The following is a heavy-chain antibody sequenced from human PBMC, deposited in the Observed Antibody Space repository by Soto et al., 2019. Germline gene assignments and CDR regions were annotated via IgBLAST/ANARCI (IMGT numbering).Heavy chain of an antibody. D-gene: IGHD4-17*01. CDR1: GCSISSGGYY. Sequence: SETLSLTCTVSGCSISSGGYYWSWIRQHPGKGLEWIGYIYYSGSTYYNPSLKSRVTISVDTSKNQFSLKLSSVTAADTAVYYCARAPGLRGAFWDYWGQGTLVTVSS. CDR2: IYYSGST. V-gene: IGHV4-31*03. J-gene: IGHJ4*02. CDR3: ARAPGLRGAFWDY.